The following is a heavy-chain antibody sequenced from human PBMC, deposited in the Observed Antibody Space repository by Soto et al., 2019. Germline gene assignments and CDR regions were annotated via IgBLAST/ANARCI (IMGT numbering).Heavy chain of an antibody. J-gene: IGHJ6*02. CDR2: VHNSGST. V-gene: IGHV4-59*08. CDR1: GGSISSYY. Sequence: SETLSLTCSVSGGSISSYYWTWIRQPPGKGLEWIGYVHNSGSTNYNPSLKSRVTISVDTSKNQFSLKLSSVTAADTAMYYCARRYHYYYGMDVWGQGTTVTVSS. CDR3: ARRYHYYYGMDV.